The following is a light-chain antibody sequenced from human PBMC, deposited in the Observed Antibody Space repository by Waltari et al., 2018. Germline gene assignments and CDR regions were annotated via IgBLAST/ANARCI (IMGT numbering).Light chain of an antibody. CDR3: QQYNNWPPADT. V-gene: IGKV3-15*01. Sequence: EIVMTKSPATLSVSPGERATLSCRASQRVSSNFAWYQQKPGQAPRLLIYGASTRATGIPARFSGSGSGTEFTLTISSLQSEDFAVYYCQQYNNWPPADTFGQGTKLEIK. CDR2: GAS. CDR1: QRVSSN. J-gene: IGKJ2*01.